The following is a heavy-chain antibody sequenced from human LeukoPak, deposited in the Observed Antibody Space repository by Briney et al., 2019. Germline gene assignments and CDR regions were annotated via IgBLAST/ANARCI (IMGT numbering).Heavy chain of an antibody. V-gene: IGHV3-48*03. CDR3: ARISNGDYTGGDY. D-gene: IGHD4-17*01. Sequence: PGGSLRLSCAASGFTFSSYEMNWVRQAPGKGLEWVSYISGSGSSIYYADSVKGRFTIPRDNAKNSLYLQMNSLRAEDTAVYYCARISNGDYTGGDYWGQGTLVTVSS. CDR1: GFTFSSYE. J-gene: IGHJ4*02. CDR2: ISGSGSSI.